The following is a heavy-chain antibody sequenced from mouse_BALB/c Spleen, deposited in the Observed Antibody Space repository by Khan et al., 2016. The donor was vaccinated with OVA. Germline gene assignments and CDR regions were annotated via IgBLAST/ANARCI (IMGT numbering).Heavy chain of an antibody. CDR2: ISYSGRT. CDR1: GYSITSDYA. D-gene: IGHD1-1*01. CDR3: ARSVTITTVVATDFDY. Sequence: EVQLQESGPGLVKPSQSLSLTCTVTGYSITSDYAWNWIRQFPGNKLGLMGFISYSGRTSYNPSFKSRTSFTRDTSTNPSFLQLNSVTTEDTATYYCARSVTITTVVATDFDYWGQGTTLTVSS. J-gene: IGHJ2*01. V-gene: IGHV3-2*02.